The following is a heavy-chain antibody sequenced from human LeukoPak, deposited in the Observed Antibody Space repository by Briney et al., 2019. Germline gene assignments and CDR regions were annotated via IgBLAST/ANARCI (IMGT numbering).Heavy chain of an antibody. J-gene: IGHJ5*02. CDR3: ARAAAAGRFDP. V-gene: IGHV4-4*07. CDR2: IFTSGST. Sequence: PSETLSLTCTVSGGSIRSYYWSWIRQPAGKGLEWIGRIFTSGSTNYNSSLKSRVTMSVDTSKNQFSLKLSSVTAADTAVYYCARAAAAGRFDPWGQGTLVTVSS. CDR1: GGSIRSYY. D-gene: IGHD6-13*01.